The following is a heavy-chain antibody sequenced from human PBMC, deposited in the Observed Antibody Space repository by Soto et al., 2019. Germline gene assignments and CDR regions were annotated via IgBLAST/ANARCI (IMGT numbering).Heavy chain of an antibody. CDR1: GGSISSSSYY. CDR2: IYYSGST. Sequence: KPSETLSLTCTVSGGSISSSSYYWGWIRQPPGKGLEWIGSIYYSGSTYYNPSLKSRVTISVDTSKNQFSLKLSSVTAADTAVYYCARHLPTAFWFQSWFDPWGQGTLVTVSS. D-gene: IGHD3-10*01. J-gene: IGHJ5*02. CDR3: ARHLPTAFWFQSWFDP. V-gene: IGHV4-39*01.